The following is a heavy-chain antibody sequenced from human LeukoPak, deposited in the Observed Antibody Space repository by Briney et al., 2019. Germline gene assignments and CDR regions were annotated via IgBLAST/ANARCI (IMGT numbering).Heavy chain of an antibody. D-gene: IGHD5-18*01. CDR2: IWHDGGNK. J-gene: IGHJ4*02. Sequence: PGRSLRLSCAASGFIFSNSGMHWVRQAPGKGLEWVGVIWHDGGNKYYVDSVKGRFTISTDNSTSTLYLEMNSLRAEDTAVYYCARDLDAAVAYTFDSGGQGTLVTVS. CDR1: GFIFSNSG. V-gene: IGHV3-33*01. CDR3: ARDLDAAVAYTFDS.